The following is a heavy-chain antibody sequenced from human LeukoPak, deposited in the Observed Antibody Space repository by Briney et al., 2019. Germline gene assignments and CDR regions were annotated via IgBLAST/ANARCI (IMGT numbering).Heavy chain of an antibody. D-gene: IGHD6-19*01. V-gene: IGHV4-61*02. CDR1: GGSISSGSYY. J-gene: IGHJ1*01. CDR3: ARTAVAGSSLTFQH. CDR2: IYTTGST. Sequence: PSETLSLTCTVSGGSISSGSYYWNWIRQPAGKGLEWIGRIYTTGSTNYNPSLKSRVTMSVDTSKNQFSLKLSSVTAADTAVYYCARTAVAGSSLTFQHWGQGTLVTVSS.